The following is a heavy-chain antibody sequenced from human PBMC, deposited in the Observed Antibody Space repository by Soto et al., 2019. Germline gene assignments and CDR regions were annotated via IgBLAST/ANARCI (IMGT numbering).Heavy chain of an antibody. Sequence: EVQLVESGGGLVQPGGSLRLSCAASGFTFSSYSMNWVRQAPGKGLEWVSYISSSSSTIYYADSVKGRFTISRDNAKNSLYLQMNSLSAEDTAVYYCARDLYYDILTGKNWFDPWGQGTLVTVSS. CDR3: ARDLYYDILTGKNWFDP. D-gene: IGHD3-9*01. CDR1: GFTFSSYS. V-gene: IGHV3-48*01. CDR2: ISSSSSTI. J-gene: IGHJ5*02.